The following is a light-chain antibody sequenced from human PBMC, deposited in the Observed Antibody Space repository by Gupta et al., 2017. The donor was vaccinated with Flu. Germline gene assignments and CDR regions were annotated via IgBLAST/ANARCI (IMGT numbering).Light chain of an antibody. V-gene: IGKV1-33*01. CDR1: QDISNY. Sequence: DIQMTQSPSSLSASVGDRVTITCQASQDISNYLNWYQQKPGKAPKLLIYDASNLETGVPSRFSGSGSGTDFTFTISSLQPEDIATYYCQQYDNLPIQATFGPGTKVDIK. CDR2: DAS. CDR3: QQYDNLPIQAT. J-gene: IGKJ3*01.